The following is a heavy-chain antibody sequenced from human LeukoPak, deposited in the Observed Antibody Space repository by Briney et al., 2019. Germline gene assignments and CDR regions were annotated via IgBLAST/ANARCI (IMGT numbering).Heavy chain of an antibody. V-gene: IGHV3-7*01. Sequence: GGSLRLSCGASGFTFSSYWMSWVRQAPGKGLEWVANIKQDGSENYYVDSVKGGFTISRDNAKNSLYLQMNRLRAEDTAVYYCARDYDFWSGYFVYWGQGTLVTVSS. CDR2: IKQDGSEN. D-gene: IGHD3-3*01. CDR3: ARDYDFWSGYFVY. J-gene: IGHJ4*02. CDR1: GFTFSSYW.